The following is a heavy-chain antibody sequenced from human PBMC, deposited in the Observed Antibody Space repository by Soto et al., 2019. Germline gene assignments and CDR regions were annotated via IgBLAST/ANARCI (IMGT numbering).Heavy chain of an antibody. CDR2: IKRKIDGEAT. CDR1: GFSFSNAW. V-gene: IGHV3-15*07. CDR3: TTGSVEGV. D-gene: IGHD2-15*01. Sequence: EVQLVESGGGLVKPGGSLRLSCAASGFSFSNAWMNWVRQAPGKELEWVGRIKRKIDGEATDYAGPVKGRFTVFRDDSKSALYLQMNSLKGDDTAVYYCTTGSVEGVWGQGTTVTV. J-gene: IGHJ6*02.